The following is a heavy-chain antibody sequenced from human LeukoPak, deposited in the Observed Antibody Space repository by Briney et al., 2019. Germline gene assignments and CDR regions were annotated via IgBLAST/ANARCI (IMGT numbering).Heavy chain of an antibody. Sequence: GGSLRLSCAASGFIFSSYGMSWVRQAPGKVLEWVSAISGSGGSTYYADSVKGRFTISRDNSKNTLYLQMNSLRAEDTAVNYCAITPVAGNVGLFYWGQGTLVSVSA. J-gene: IGHJ4*02. CDR1: GFIFSSYG. D-gene: IGHD6-19*01. CDR3: AITPVAGNVGLFY. CDR2: ISGSGGST. V-gene: IGHV3-23*01.